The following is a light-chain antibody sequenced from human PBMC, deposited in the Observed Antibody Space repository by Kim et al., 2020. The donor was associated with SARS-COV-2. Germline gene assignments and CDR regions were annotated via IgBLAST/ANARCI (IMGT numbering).Light chain of an antibody. J-gene: IGLJ1*01. CDR2: GKN. Sequence: SSELTQDPAVSVALGQTVSITCQGDSLRSYYASWYQQKPGQAPILVIYGKNNRPSGIPDRFSGSRSGNTASLTITGAQAEDEADYYCNSRDSSGNHLYVF. V-gene: IGLV3-19*01. CDR3: NSRDSSGNHLYV. CDR1: SLRSYY.